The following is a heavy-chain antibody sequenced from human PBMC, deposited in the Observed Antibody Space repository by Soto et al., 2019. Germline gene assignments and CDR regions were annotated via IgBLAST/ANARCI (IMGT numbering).Heavy chain of an antibody. CDR1: GGTFSTYT. CDR2: LIPILGLA. Sequence: QVQLVQSGAEVKKPGSSVRVSCKASGGTFSTYTITWVRQAPGQGLEWVGRLIPILGLAKYAQKFQGRITITADTSATTAFLELSSLRSEDTGVYYCATHKTGAPQIPWGQGTLVIVSS. V-gene: IGHV1-69*02. CDR3: ATHKTGAPQIP. J-gene: IGHJ5*02.